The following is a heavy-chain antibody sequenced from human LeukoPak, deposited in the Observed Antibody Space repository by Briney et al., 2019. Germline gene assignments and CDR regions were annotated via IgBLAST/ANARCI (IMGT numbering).Heavy chain of an antibody. CDR2: IHYSGST. Sequence: PSETLFLTCAVYGGPFSGYYWGWIRQTPGKGLEWIGEIHYSGSTNYNASLKSRVTIAVDTSKNQFSLKLGSVTAADTAVYYCAVGKAASKHRMSRWFDPWGQGTMVTVSS. V-gene: IGHV4-34*01. CDR3: AVGKAASKHRMSRWFDP. J-gene: IGHJ5*02. D-gene: IGHD6-25*01. CDR1: GGPFSGYY.